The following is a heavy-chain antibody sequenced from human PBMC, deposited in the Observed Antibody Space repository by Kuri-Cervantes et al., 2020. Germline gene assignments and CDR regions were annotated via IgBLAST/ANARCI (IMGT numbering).Heavy chain of an antibody. J-gene: IGHJ4*02. D-gene: IGHD5-12*01. V-gene: IGHV1-2*02. CDR1: GYTFTGYY. CDR3: ARSRWLRLKGWLDY. Sequence: ASVKVSCKASGYTFTGYYMHWVRQAPGQGLEWMGWINPNSGGTNYAQKFQGRVTVTRDASISTAYMELSRLRSDDTAVYYCARSRWLRLKGWLDYWGQGTLVTVSS. CDR2: INPNSGGT.